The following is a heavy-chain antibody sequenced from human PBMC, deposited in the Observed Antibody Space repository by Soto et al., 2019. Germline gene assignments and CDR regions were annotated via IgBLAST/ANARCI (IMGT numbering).Heavy chain of an antibody. J-gene: IGHJ4*02. CDR2: ISAYNGNT. D-gene: IGHD3-3*01. CDR3: ARDRPIFGLWLFIDY. Sequence: QVQLVQSGAEVKKPGASVKVSCKASGYTFTSYGISWVRQAPGQGLEWMGWISAYNGNTNYAQKLQGRVTMTTDTATSTAYMELRSLRSDDTAVYYCARDRPIFGLWLFIDYWGQGTLVTVSS. V-gene: IGHV1-18*04. CDR1: GYTFTSYG.